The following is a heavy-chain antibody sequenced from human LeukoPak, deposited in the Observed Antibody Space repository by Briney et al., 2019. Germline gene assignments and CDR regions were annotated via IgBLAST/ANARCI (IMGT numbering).Heavy chain of an antibody. CDR3: ARVDYGDYGYFDY. V-gene: IGHV4-30-2*01. Sequence: SQTLSLTCAVSGGSISSGGYSWSWIRQPPGKGLEWIGYIYRSGSTYYNPSLKSRVTISVDRSKNQFSLKLSSVTAADTAVYYCARVDYGDYGYFDYWGQGTLVTVSS. CDR1: GGSISSGGYS. CDR2: IYRSGST. J-gene: IGHJ4*02. D-gene: IGHD4-17*01.